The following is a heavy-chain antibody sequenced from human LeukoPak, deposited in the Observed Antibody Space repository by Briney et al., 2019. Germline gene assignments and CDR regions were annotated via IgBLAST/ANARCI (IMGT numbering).Heavy chain of an antibody. Sequence: GGSLRLSCAASGFTFSSYWMSWVRQAPGKRLEWVPNIKQDGSEKYYVDSVKGRFTISRDNAKNSLYLQMNSPRAEDTAVYYCARGSNSSSWYYYYYYYMDVWGKGTTVTVSS. V-gene: IGHV3-7*01. CDR3: ARGSNSSSWYYYYYYYMDV. D-gene: IGHD6-13*01. CDR1: GFTFSSYW. CDR2: IKQDGSEK. J-gene: IGHJ6*03.